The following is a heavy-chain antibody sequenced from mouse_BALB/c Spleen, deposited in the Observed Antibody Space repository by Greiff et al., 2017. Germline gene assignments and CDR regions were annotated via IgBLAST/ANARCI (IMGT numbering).Heavy chain of an antibody. J-gene: IGHJ2*01. V-gene: IGHV1S56*01. Sequence: VQLVESGPELVKPGASVRISCKASGYTFTSYYIHWVKQRPGQGLEWIGWIYPGNVNTKYNEKFKGKATLTADKSSSTAYMQLSSLTSEDSAVYFCARNTAEGLDYWGQGTTLTVSS. CDR2: IYPGNVNT. CDR1: GYTFTSYY. D-gene: IGHD1-2*01. CDR3: ARNTAEGLDY.